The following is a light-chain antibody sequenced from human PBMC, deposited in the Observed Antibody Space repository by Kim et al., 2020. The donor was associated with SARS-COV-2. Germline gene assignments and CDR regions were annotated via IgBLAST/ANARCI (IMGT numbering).Light chain of an antibody. V-gene: IGKV3-20*01. CDR3: QQYSGPPPHN. J-gene: IGKJ5*01. CDR2: GVS. CDR1: QSVSSSY. Sequence: EIVLTQSPGTLSLSPGERATLSCRASQSVSSSYLAWYQQKPGQAPRLLIYGVSSRATGIPDRFSGSGSGTDFPPTSSRRESEVLAVYCSQQYSGPPPHNFAPGT.